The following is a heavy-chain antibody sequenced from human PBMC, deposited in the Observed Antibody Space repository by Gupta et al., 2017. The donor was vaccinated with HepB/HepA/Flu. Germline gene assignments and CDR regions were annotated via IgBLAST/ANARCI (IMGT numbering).Heavy chain of an antibody. CDR2: IYYSGST. J-gene: IGHJ6*03. CDR3: ARAWGQLGYYYYYMDV. CDR1: GGSISSYY. D-gene: IGHD3-16*01. V-gene: IGHV4-59*01. Sequence: QVQLQESGPGLVKPSETLSLTCTVSGGSISSYYWSWIRQPPGKGLEWIGYIYYSGSTNYNPSLKSRVTISVDTSKNQFSLKLSSVTAADTAVYYCARAWGQLGYYYYYMDVWGKGTTVTVSS.